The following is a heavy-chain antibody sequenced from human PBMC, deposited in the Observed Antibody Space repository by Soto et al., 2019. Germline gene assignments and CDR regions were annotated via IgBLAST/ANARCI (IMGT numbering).Heavy chain of an antibody. V-gene: IGHV3-30*03. CDR3: AGNSWEIRPY. CDR1: GFTFSSYG. CDR2: ISYDGSNK. J-gene: IGHJ4*02. D-gene: IGHD4-4*01. Sequence: PGGSLRLSCAASGFTFSSYGMHWVRQAPGKGLEWVAVISYDGSNKYYADSVKGRFTISRDNSKNTLCLQMNSLRAEDTAVYYCAGNSWEIRPYWGQGTLVTVSS.